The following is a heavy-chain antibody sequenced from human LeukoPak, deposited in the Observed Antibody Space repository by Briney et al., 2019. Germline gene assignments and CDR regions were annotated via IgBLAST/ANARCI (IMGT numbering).Heavy chain of an antibody. CDR3: ARERLSCRGDCLDD. Sequence: GGSLRLSCAASGFIFSDYEMNWVRQAPGKGLEGGSYINSGGDGIFYADSVKGRFTISRDNAENSLILQMNSLRAEDTALYYCARERLSCRGDCLDDWGQGTLVTGSS. J-gene: IGHJ4*02. CDR2: INSGGDGI. CDR1: GFIFSDYE. D-gene: IGHD2-21*02. V-gene: IGHV3-48*03.